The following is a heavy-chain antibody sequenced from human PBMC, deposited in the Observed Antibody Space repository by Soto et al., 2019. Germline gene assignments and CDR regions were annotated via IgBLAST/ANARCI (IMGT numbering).Heavy chain of an antibody. CDR3: ARGAHYYDILTGYYSPHDY. CDR1: GFTFSSYG. CDR2: IWYDGSNK. V-gene: IGHV3-33*01. Sequence: GGSLRLSCAASGFTFSSYGMHWVRQAPGKGLEWVAVIWYDGSNKYYADSVKGRFTISRDNSKNTLYLQMNSLRAEDTAVYYCARGAHYYDILTGYYSPHDYWGQGTLVTVSS. D-gene: IGHD3-9*01. J-gene: IGHJ4*02.